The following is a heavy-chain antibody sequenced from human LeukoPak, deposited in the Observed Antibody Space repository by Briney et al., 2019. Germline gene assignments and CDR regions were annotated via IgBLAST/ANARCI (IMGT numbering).Heavy chain of an antibody. J-gene: IGHJ4*02. D-gene: IGHD5-24*01. CDR1: GFTFSSYW. V-gene: IGHV3-7*04. Sequence: GGSLRLSCAASGFTFSSYWMNWVRQAPGKGLEWVANVKQDGSETYYVDSVKGRFTISRDNAKNSLYLQMNSLRAEDTAIYYCTRVGYIDEGIDYWGQGTLVTVSS. CDR3: TRVGYIDEGIDY. CDR2: VKQDGSET.